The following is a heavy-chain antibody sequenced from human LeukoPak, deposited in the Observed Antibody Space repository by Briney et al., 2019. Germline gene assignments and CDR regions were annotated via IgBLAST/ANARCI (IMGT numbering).Heavy chain of an antibody. CDR1: GYTFTIHV. Sequence: ASVKVSCKASGYTFTIHVISWVRQAPGQGLEWMGWISTYNGNTNYAQKLQGRVTMTADTSTNTAYMELRSLRSDDTAIYYCARDLIWSSGHFSGSNDNWGQGTVVTVSS. J-gene: IGHJ4*02. CDR2: ISTYNGNT. CDR3: ARDLIWSSGHFSGSNDN. V-gene: IGHV1-18*01. D-gene: IGHD3-22*01.